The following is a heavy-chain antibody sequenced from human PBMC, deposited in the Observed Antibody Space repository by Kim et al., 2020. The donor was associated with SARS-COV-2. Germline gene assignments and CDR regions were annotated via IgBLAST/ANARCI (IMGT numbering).Heavy chain of an antibody. CDR1: GFTFSSYA. J-gene: IGHJ5*02. D-gene: IGHD2-21*01. V-gene: IGHV3-23*01. CDR3: AKELSDIMVVNAILHGGWFDP. Sequence: GGSLRLSCAASGFTFSSYAMSWVRQAPGKGLEWVSAISGSGGSKYYADSVKGRFTISRDNSKNTLYLQMNSLRAEDTAVYYCAKELSDIMVVNAILHGGWFDPWGQGTPVTASS. CDR2: ISGSGGSK.